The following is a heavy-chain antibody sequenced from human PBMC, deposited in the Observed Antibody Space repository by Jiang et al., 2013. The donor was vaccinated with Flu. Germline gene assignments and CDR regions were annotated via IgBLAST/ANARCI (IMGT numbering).Heavy chain of an antibody. J-gene: IGHJ6*02. Sequence: GSGLVKPSQTLSLTCTVSGGSISSGSYYWSWIRQPAGKGLEWIGRIYTSGSTNYNPSLKSRVTISVDTSKNQFSLKLSSVTAADTAVYYCARAGDEAGPKEYYYGMDVWGQGTTVTVSS. V-gene: IGHV4-61*02. CDR1: GGSISSGSYY. D-gene: IGHD2-21*01. CDR3: ARAGDEAGPKEYYYGMDV. CDR2: IYTSGST.